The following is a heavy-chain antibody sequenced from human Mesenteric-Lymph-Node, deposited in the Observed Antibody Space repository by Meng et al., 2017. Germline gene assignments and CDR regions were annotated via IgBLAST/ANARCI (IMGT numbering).Heavy chain of an antibody. J-gene: IGHJ4*02. D-gene: IGHD2-2*01. CDR3: ATSERATLLFDY. CDR1: GFTFSSYA. V-gene: IGHV3-23*01. CDR2: IRGSGGST. Sequence: EVQLLESGGGLVQPGGSLRLSCAASGFTFSSYAMSWVRQAPGKGLEWVSTIRGSGGSTFYTDSVKGRFTISRDDSKNTLYLQMDGLRTEDTAVYYCATSERATLLFDYWGPGTLVTVSS.